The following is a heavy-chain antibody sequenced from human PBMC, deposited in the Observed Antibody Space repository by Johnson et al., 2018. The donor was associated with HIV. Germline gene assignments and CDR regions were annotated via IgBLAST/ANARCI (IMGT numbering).Heavy chain of an antibody. J-gene: IGHJ3*02. D-gene: IGHD5-18*01. V-gene: IGHV3-30-3*01. CDR2: ISYDGTNI. CDR3: RIYSYGGGGPFEI. CDR1: GFTFSNYV. Sequence: VQLVESGGGVVQPGRSLKLSCVASGFTFSNYVIHWVRQAPGKGLEWVAMISYDGTNIYYRDSVKGRFTISRDNSKNTLYLHMDSLRAEDTAVYYCRIYSYGGGGPFEIWGHGTMVTVSS.